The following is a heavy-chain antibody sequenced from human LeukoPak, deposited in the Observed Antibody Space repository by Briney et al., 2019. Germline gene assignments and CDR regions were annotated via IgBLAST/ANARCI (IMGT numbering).Heavy chain of an antibody. V-gene: IGHV4-59*08. CDR1: GGSISSYY. D-gene: IGHD6-6*01. Sequence: SETLSLTCTVSGGSISSYYWSWIRQPPGKGLEWIGYIYYSGSTNYNPSLKSRVTISVDTSKNQFSLKLSSVTAADTAVYYRAAGASYSSSPTFDYWGQGTLVTVSS. CDR3: AAGASYSSSPTFDY. CDR2: IYYSGST. J-gene: IGHJ4*02.